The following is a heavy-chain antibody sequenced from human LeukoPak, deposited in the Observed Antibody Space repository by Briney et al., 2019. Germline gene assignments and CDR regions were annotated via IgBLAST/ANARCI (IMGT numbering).Heavy chain of an antibody. J-gene: IGHJ6*03. D-gene: IGHD6-19*01. CDR3: ARGVPYSSGWYYYYYYMDV. CDR2: INHSGST. V-gene: IGHV4-39*07. CDR1: GGSISSSSYY. Sequence: SETLSLTCTVSGGSISSSSYYWSWIRQPPGKGLEWIGEINHSGSTNYNPSLKSRVTISVDTSKNQFSLKLSSVTAADTAVYYCARGVPYSSGWYYYYYYMDVWGKGTTVTVSS.